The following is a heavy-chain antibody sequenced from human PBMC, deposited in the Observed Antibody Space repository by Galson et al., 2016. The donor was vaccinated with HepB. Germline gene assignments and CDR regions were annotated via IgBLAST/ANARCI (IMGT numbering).Heavy chain of an antibody. Sequence: SLRLSCAGSGFTFSTYVMHWVRQAPGKGPQWVTVISNDGNIKTYADSVKGRCTISRDNSRKTVSLQMHSLGPEDTAVYYCARATDSSWHNFDYWGQGTLVTVSS. CDR2: ISNDGNIK. CDR1: GFTFSTYV. V-gene: IGHV3-30*06. J-gene: IGHJ4*02. CDR3: ARATDSSWHNFDY. D-gene: IGHD6-13*01.